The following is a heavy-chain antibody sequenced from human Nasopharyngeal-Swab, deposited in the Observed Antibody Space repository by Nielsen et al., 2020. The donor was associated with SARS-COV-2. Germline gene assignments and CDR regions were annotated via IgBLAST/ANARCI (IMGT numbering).Heavy chain of an antibody. V-gene: IGHV1-46*01. Sequence: ASVKVSCKASGYTFTSYYMHWVRQAPGQGLEWMGIVNPSGGRTSYAQKFQGRVIMTRDTSTSTAHMELSSLRSEDTAVYYCARGDTDYYYYGLDVWGQGTTVTVSS. CDR3: ARGDTDYYYYGLDV. J-gene: IGHJ6*02. CDR1: GYTFTSYY. CDR2: VNPSGGRT. D-gene: IGHD5-18*01.